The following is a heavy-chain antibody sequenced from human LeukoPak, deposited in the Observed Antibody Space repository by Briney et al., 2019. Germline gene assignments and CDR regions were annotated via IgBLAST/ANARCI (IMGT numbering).Heavy chain of an antibody. Sequence: GNSLRLSCAASGFTFRSYGMHWVRQAPGKGLEWVAVIWYDGSNKYYADSVKGRFTISRDNSENTLYLQMNSLRAEDTALYYCASDGIAVDRGIGYFDYWGQGTLVTVSS. J-gene: IGHJ4*02. V-gene: IGHV3-33*01. D-gene: IGHD6-13*01. CDR2: IWYDGSNK. CDR3: ASDGIAVDRGIGYFDY. CDR1: GFTFRSYG.